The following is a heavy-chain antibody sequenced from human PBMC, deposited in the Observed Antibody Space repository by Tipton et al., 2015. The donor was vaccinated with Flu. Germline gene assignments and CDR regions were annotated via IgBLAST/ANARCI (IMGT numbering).Heavy chain of an antibody. CDR3: ARDLYSSGGDDY. CDR2: ISYDGSNK. D-gene: IGHD6-25*01. V-gene: IGHV3-30*04. CDR1: GFTFSSYA. Sequence: SLRLSCAASGFTFSSYAMHWVRQAPGKGLEWVAVISYDGSNKYYADSVKGRFTISRDNSKNTLYLQMNSLRAEDTAVYYCARDLYSSGGDDYWGQGMLVTVSS. J-gene: IGHJ4*02.